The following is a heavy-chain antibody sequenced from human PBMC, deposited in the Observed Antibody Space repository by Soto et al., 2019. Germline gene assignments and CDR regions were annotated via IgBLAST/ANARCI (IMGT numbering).Heavy chain of an antibody. J-gene: IGHJ4*02. CDR1: GFTVSSNY. CDR3: ARAMNDFWSGYYFDY. D-gene: IGHD3-3*01. Sequence: GGSLRLSCAASGFTVSSNYMSWVRQAPGKGLEWVSVIYSGGSTYYADSVKGRFTISRDNSKNTLYLQMNSLRAEDTAVYYCARAMNDFWSGYYFDYWGQGTLVTVSS. V-gene: IGHV3-66*01. CDR2: IYSGGST.